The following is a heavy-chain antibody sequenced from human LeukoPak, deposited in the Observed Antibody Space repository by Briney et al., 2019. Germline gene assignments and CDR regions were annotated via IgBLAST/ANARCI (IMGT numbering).Heavy chain of an antibody. CDR1: GYTFTGYY. V-gene: IGHV1-2*02. Sequence: GASVKVSCKASGYTFTGYYMHWVRQAPGQGLEWMGWVHPNSGGTNYAQKFQGRVTMTRDTSINTAYMELSRLGSDDTAVYYCARGSNSSWTYYFDPWGQGTLLTVSS. J-gene: IGHJ4*02. CDR3: ARGSNSSWTYYFDP. D-gene: IGHD6-13*01. CDR2: VHPNSGGT.